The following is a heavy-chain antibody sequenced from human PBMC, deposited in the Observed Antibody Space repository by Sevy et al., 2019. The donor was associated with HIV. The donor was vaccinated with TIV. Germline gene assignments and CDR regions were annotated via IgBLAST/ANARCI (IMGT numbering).Heavy chain of an antibody. CDR1: GFTFSSYW. D-gene: IGHD3-9*01. CDR2: IKQDGSEK. V-gene: IGHV3-7*01. CDR3: ARSDILTGYYSYYYYYYMDV. Sequence: GGSLRLSCAASGFTFSSYWMSWVRQAPGKGLEWVANIKQDGSEKYYVDSVKGRFTISRDNAKNSLYLQMNSLRAEDTAVCYCARSDILTGYYSYYYYYYMDVWGKGTTVTVSS. J-gene: IGHJ6*03.